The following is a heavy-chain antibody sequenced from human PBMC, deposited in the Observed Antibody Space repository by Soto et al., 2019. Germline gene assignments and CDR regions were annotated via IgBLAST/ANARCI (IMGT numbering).Heavy chain of an antibody. CDR1: GGTFIRDA. CDR2: IIPIFGTA. CDR3: TRYCKSIAAASTHYYYGMDV. D-gene: IGHD6-13*01. J-gene: IGHJ6*02. V-gene: IGHV1-69*13. Sequence: SVKSSCKAVGGTFIRDAISWVRLATRQGLEWMGGIIPIFGTANYAQKFQGRVTITADESTSTAYMELSSLRSEDTAVYYCTRYCKSIAAASTHYYYGMDVWGQGTTVTVSS.